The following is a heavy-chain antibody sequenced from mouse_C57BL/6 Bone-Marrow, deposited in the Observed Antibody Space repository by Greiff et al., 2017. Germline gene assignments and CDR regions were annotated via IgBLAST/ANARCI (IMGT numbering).Heavy chain of an antibody. CDR3: ARSATVVATYFDY. CDR2: IDPSDSET. J-gene: IGHJ2*01. CDR1: GYTFTSYW. D-gene: IGHD1-1*01. V-gene: IGHV1-52*01. Sequence: QVQLQQPGAELVRPGSSVKLSCKASGYTFTSYWMHWVKQRPIQGLEWIGNIDPSDSETHYNQKFKDKATLTVDKSSSTAYMQLSSLTSEDSAVYYCARSATVVATYFDYWGQGTTRTVSS.